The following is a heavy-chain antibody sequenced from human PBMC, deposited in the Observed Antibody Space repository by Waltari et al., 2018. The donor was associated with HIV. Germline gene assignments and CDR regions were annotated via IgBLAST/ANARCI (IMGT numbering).Heavy chain of an antibody. CDR2: IKRNVEGGTA. CDR3: TTDKSWAPDY. Sequence: EGRLVESGGCLVKPGGTLQSSYEAPDLNLTPPWMGWVRGAPGKGLGWRGRIKRNVEGGTADHAESVRGRCTISSDDSRNTVVLEMKSLKREDTAVYFCTTDKSWAPDYWGQGTLVTVSS. CDR1: DLNLTPPW. D-gene: IGHD3-16*01. V-gene: IGHV3-15*01. J-gene: IGHJ4*02.